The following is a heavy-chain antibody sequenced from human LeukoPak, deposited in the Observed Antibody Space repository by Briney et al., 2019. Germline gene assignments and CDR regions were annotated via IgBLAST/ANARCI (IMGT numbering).Heavy chain of an antibody. V-gene: IGHV3-7*04. D-gene: IGHD5-24*01. CDR3: ARAGYGWIQAIFDY. Sequence: GGSWTLSGAASGFTSSSYSMTWFAQAQGKGREWVANIKQDGSEKYYVDSVKDRLTISRDNTKNSLYLQMCSRGAEDPAVDFCARAGYGWIQAIFDYWGQGTLVTVSS. CDR1: GFTSSSYS. J-gene: IGHJ4*02. CDR2: IKQDGSEK.